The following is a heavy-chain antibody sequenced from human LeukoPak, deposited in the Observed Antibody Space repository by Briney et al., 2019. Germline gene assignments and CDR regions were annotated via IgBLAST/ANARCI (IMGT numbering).Heavy chain of an antibody. CDR3: ARGGKVYSTTSGVFDY. V-gene: IGHV4-30-2*01. Sequence: PSETLSLTCAVSGVSISSGGYSWSWIRQPPGKGLEWIGYIYHSGSTYYNPSLKSRVTISVDRSKNQFSLKLSSVTAADTAVYYCARGGKVYSTTSGVFDYWGQGTLVTVSS. D-gene: IGHD2/OR15-2a*01. CDR2: IYHSGST. CDR1: GVSISSGGYS. J-gene: IGHJ4*02.